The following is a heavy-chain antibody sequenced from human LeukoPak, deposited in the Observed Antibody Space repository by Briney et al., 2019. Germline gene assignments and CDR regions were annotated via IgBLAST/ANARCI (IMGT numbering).Heavy chain of an antibody. D-gene: IGHD2-8*02. CDR2: ISWNSGSI. Sequence: GRSLRLSCAASGFTFDDYAMHWVRQAPGKGLEWVSGISWNSGSIGYADSVKGRFTISRDNAKNSLYLQMNSLRAEDMALYYCAKDEFVASDFTGAFDXWGQGTMVTVSS. CDR1: GFTFDDYA. CDR3: AKDEFVASDFTGAFDX. V-gene: IGHV3-9*03. J-gene: IGHJ3*02.